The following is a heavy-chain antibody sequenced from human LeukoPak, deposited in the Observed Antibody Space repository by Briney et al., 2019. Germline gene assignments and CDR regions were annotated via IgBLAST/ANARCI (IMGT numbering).Heavy chain of an antibody. D-gene: IGHD1-1*01. Sequence: GGSLRLSCAASGFTFSSYSMNWVRQAPGKGLEWVSSISSSSSYIYYADSVKGRLTISRDNAKNSLYLQMNSLRAEDTAVYYCARVDWNGPIDYWGQGTLVTVSS. CDR3: ARVDWNGPIDY. V-gene: IGHV3-21*01. CDR1: GFTFSSYS. CDR2: ISSSSSYI. J-gene: IGHJ4*02.